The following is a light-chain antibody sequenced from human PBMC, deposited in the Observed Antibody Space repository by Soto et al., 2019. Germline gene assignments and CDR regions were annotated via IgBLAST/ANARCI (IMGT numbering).Light chain of an antibody. V-gene: IGKV1-9*01. CDR3: QQLNSYTLT. J-gene: IGKJ4*01. Sequence: IQLTQSPSSLSASVGDRVTIPRRASQGISSYLAWYQKKPGKAPNLLIYAASTLQSGVPSRFSGSGSGTDFTLTISRLQTEDFATYYCQQLNSYTLTFGEGTKVDIK. CDR2: AAS. CDR1: QGISSY.